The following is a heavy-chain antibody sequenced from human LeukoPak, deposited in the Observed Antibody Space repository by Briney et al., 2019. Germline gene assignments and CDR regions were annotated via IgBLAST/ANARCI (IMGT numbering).Heavy chain of an antibody. CDR3: ARLRRNSDSSGYFYYYVY. V-gene: IGHV3-21*01. CDR1: GFSFSSYS. J-gene: IGHJ4*02. D-gene: IGHD3-22*01. CDR2: VNTVSSYI. Sequence: GGSLRLSCAASGFSFSSYSFNWDRQAPGKGLEWVSSVNTVSSYIYYADSVKGRFTISRDNAKNSVYLQMDRLRAEDTAVYYCARLRRNSDSSGYFYYYVYWGQGTLVTVSS.